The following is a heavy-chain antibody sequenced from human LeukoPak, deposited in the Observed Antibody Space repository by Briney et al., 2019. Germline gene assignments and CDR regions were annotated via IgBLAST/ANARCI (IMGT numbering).Heavy chain of an antibody. J-gene: IGHJ4*02. Sequence: GASVKVSCKASGYTFTSYSINWVRQAPGQGLEWMGWISAYNVNTNYAQKFQGRVTMTTDTSTSTAYMELRSLKSDDTAVYFCARPYDTSGYYNYYLDYWGQRTLVTVSS. CDR3: ARPYDTSGYYNYYLDY. D-gene: IGHD3-22*01. CDR2: ISAYNVNT. V-gene: IGHV1-18*01. CDR1: GYTFTSYS.